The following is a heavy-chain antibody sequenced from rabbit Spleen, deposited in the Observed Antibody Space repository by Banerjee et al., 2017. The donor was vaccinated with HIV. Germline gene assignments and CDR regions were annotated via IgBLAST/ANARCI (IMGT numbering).Heavy chain of an antibody. CDR1: GFSFSSSYY. J-gene: IGHJ4*01. CDR2: IYVGSSGST. D-gene: IGHD2-1*01. CDR3: ARGFYTYDDYADFYGYYFNL. Sequence: QSLEEPGGDLVKPGASLTLTCTASGFSFSSSYYLCWVRQAPGKGPEWIACIYVGSSGSTYYASWAKGRFTISKTSSTTVTLQMTSLTAADTATYFCARGFYTYDDYADFYGYYFNLWGPGTLVTVS. V-gene: IGHV1S40*01.